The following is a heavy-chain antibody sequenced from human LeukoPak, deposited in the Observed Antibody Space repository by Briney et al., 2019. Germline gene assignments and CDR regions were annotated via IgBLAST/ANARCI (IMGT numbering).Heavy chain of an antibody. J-gene: IGHJ5*02. CDR1: GSTFSTYA. CDR3: AKSGSNWSFDP. D-gene: IGHD6-13*01. CDR2: ISGSGGFT. V-gene: IGHV3-23*01. Sequence: GGPLRLSCAASGSTFSTYAMSWVRQAPGKGLEWVSVISGSGGFTYYADSVKGRFTISRDSSKNTLYLQMSGLRAEDTAVYYCAKSGSNWSFDPWGQGTLVTVSS.